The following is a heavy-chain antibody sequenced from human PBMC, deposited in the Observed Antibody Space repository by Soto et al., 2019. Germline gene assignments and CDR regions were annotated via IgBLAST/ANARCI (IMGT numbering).Heavy chain of an antibody. J-gene: IGHJ4*02. CDR1: GYSFNTYG. CDR3: ARVWVRGEVDF. CDR2: ISVNKGIT. D-gene: IGHD3-10*01. V-gene: IGHV1-18*01. Sequence: QVQLVQSEGEVKKPGASVKVSCKASGYSFNTYGISWVREAPGQPLEWMGWISVNKGITNYAQKFQGRIIMTTDTSTSTAYMELRSLRSDDPAVYYCARVWVRGEVDFWGQGTLVTVSS.